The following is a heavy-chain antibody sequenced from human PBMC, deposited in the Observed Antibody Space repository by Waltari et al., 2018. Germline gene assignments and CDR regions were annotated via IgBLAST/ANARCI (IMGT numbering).Heavy chain of an antibody. CDR2: IYYSGST. D-gene: IGHD6-13*01. Sequence: QLQLQESGPELVKPSETLSLTCTVSGGSISSSSYYWGWIRQPPGKGLEWIGSIYYSGSTYYNPSLKSRVTISVDTSKNQFSLKLSSVTAADTAVYYCARDPSPTSSSWYSSLYYYYYMDVWGKGTTVTISS. CDR3: ARDPSPTSSSWYSSLYYYYYMDV. V-gene: IGHV4-39*07. CDR1: GGSISSSSYY. J-gene: IGHJ6*03.